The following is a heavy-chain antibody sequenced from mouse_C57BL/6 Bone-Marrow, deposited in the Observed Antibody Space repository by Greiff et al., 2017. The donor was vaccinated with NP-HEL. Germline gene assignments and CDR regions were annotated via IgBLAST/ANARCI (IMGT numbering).Heavy chain of an antibody. CDR1: GYTFTSYG. CDR2: IYPRSGNT. V-gene: IGHV1-81*01. J-gene: IGHJ4*01. CDR3: ARSCYYGSSYYAMDY. D-gene: IGHD1-1*01. Sequence: QVQLQQSGAELARPGASVKLSCKASGYTFTSYGISWVKQRTGQGLEWIGEIYPRSGNTYYNEKFKGKATLTSDKSSSPAYMELRSLTSEDSAVYFCARSCYYGSSYYAMDYWGQGTSVTVSS.